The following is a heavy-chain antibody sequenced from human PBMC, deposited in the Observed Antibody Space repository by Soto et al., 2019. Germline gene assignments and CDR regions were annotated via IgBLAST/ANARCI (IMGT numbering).Heavy chain of an antibody. CDR2: IFPSGTT. Sequence: PSETLSLTCGVSVGSLSGATYSWNWIRQTPGKGLEWIGYIFPSGTTYYNPSLRSRVTISIDVSKNQFSLSLRSLTAADTAVYYCARSREFDYWSQGTLVTSPQ. CDR1: VGSLSGATYS. J-gene: IGHJ4*02. CDR3: ARSREFDY. V-gene: IGHV4-30-2*01.